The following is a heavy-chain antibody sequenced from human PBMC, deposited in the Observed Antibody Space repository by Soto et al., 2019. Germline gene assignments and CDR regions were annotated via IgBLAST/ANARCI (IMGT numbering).Heavy chain of an antibody. CDR2: ISDDGSNK. J-gene: IGHJ4*02. V-gene: IGHV3-30*18. D-gene: IGHD3-22*01. Sequence: QVQLVESGGGVVQPGRSLRLSCAASGFTFSSYGMHWVRQAPGXXXXWVAVISDDGSNKDYADSLKGRFTIARDNSKNTLYLQMNSLRAEDTAVYYWAKEWVYATSGWSFDYWGQGTLVTVSS. CDR1: GFTFSSYG. CDR3: AKEWVYATSGWSFDY.